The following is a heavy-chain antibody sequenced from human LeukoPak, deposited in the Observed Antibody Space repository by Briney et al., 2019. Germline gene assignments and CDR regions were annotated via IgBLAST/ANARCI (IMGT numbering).Heavy chain of an antibody. CDR2: IIGSGGST. V-gene: IGHV3-23*01. D-gene: IGHD3-22*01. Sequence: GSLRLSCAVSGFTFNNDGMSWVRQAPGKGRDWGSAIIGSGGSTYYAASVKGRFTISRDKSKNTLYLKMNSLKADGAAVYYCAKERGYYDSSGYYYHGGDYFDYWGQGTLVTVSS. CDR3: AKERGYYDSSGYYYHGGDYFDY. J-gene: IGHJ4*02. CDR1: GFTFNNDG.